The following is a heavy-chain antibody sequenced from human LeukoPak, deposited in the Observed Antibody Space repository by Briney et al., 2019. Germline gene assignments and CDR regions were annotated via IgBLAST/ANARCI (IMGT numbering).Heavy chain of an antibody. CDR1: GFTFRSYE. J-gene: IGHJ4*02. V-gene: IGHV3-48*03. CDR2: ISSSGSTI. CDR3: ARQVAGTDY. Sequence: GGSLRLSCAASGFTFRSYEMNWVRQAPGKGLEWVSYISSSGSTIYYADSVKGRFTISRDNAKNSLYMQMNSLRAEATAVYYCARQVAGTDYWGQGTLVTASS. D-gene: IGHD6-19*01.